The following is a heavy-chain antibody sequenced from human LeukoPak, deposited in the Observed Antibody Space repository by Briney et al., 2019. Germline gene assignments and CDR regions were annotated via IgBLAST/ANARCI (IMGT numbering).Heavy chain of an antibody. Sequence: GGSLRLSCAASGFTFSRYWMSWVRQAPGKGLEWVANIRQDGSEKHYLDSVKGRITISRDNAKNSLYLQMNSLRVEDTAVYFCARWGSELPDDAFDIWGQGTMVTVSS. J-gene: IGHJ3*02. CDR3: ARWGSELPDDAFDI. CDR2: IRQDGSEK. D-gene: IGHD6-25*01. CDR1: GFTFSRYW. V-gene: IGHV3-7*01.